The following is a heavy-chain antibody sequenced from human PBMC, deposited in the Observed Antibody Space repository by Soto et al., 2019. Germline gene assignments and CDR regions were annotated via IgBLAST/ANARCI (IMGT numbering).Heavy chain of an antibody. Sequence: QAQLVESGGGVVQPGRSLRLSCAASGFTFSNYGMHWVRQAPGKGLEWVAVISYDGSNKYYADSVKGRFTISRDNSNNTLYLQMNSLRTEDTAVYYCAKESYRWNQGESYYYYGMDVWGQGTTVTVSS. J-gene: IGHJ6*02. D-gene: IGHD3-16*01. V-gene: IGHV3-30*18. CDR2: ISYDGSNK. CDR1: GFTFSNYG. CDR3: AKESYRWNQGESYYYYGMDV.